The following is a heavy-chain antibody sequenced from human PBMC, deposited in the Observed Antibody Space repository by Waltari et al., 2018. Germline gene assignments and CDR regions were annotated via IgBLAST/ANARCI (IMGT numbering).Heavy chain of an antibody. CDR3: ARHVIGEDY. D-gene: IGHD4-17*01. V-gene: IGHV5-10-1*03. J-gene: IGHJ4*02. CDR2: IDPTDSYT. CDR1: GSNFTNYW. Sequence: DVQLVQSGAEMKKPGASLRISCTASGSNFTNYWISWVRQMPGKGLEWMGRIDPTDSYTEYSPSLQGHVTISTDKSISTAYLQWGSLKPSDTAMYYCARHVIGEDYWGQGTLVTVSS.